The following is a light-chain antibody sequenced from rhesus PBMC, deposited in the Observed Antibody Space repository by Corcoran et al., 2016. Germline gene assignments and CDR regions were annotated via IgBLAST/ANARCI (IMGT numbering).Light chain of an antibody. CDR1: QGINRE. CDR3: LQDYTTPWT. J-gene: IGKJ1*01. Sequence: DIQMTQSPSSLSASVGDRVTVTCRASQGINRELSWYQQKPGKAPTLLIYTTSSLQTGVSSRFSGSGSWTDYTLPIRSLQPEDVATYYCLQDYTTPWTFGHGTKVEIK. CDR2: TTS. V-gene: IGKV1-94*01.